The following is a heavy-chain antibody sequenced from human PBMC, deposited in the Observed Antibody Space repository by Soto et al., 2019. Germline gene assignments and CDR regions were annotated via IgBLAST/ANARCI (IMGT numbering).Heavy chain of an antibody. J-gene: IGHJ2*01. CDR3: ARKILGSTTRPNYWYFNL. CDR1: GFTFINYA. D-gene: IGHD7-27*01. CDR2: ISGGGDAA. Sequence: EVQVLESGGGLVQPGGSLRLSCAGSGFTFINYAMNWVRQAPGKGLEWVSSISGGGDAAFFPDSVRGRFTISRDNSKNTVTRQVDSMGVDDTAVYYCARKILGSTTRPNYWYFNLWGRGTLVTVSS. V-gene: IGHV3-23*01.